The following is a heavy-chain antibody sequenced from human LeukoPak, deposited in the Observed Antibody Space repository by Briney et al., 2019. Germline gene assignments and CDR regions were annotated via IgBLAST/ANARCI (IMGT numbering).Heavy chain of an antibody. CDR2: INHSGST. CDR1: GGSFSGYY. D-gene: IGHD2-2*01. J-gene: IGHJ4*02. CDR3: AREVGYCSSTSCRIYFDY. Sequence: PTDTLSLTCAVYGGSFSGYYWSWIRQPPGKGLEWIGEINHSGSTNYNPSLKSRVTISVDTSKNQFSLKLSSVTAADTAVYYCAREVGYCSSTSCRIYFDYWGQGTLVTASS. V-gene: IGHV4-34*01.